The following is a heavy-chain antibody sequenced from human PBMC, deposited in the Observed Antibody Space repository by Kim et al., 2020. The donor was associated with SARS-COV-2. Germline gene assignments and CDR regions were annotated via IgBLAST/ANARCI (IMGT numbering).Heavy chain of an antibody. CDR1: SGSFSGYY. J-gene: IGHJ3*02. CDR2: IDHSEST. V-gene: IGHV4-34*01. CDR3: ARGRGATVTTSYPFDI. Sequence: SETLSLTCAVYSGSFSGYYWSWIRQPPGKGPEWIGEIDHSESTKYNPSLKSRVTISLDTSKNQFSLRLSSVTAADTAVYYCARGRGATVTTSYPFDIWGQGTMVTVSA. D-gene: IGHD4-17*01.